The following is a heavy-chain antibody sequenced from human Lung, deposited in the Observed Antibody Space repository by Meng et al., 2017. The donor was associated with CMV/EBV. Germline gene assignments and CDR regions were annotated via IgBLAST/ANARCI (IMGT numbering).Heavy chain of an antibody. D-gene: IGHD5-18*01. V-gene: IGHV4-59*01. Sequence: LXCTVSGGSISSYYWSWIRQPPGKGLEWIGYIYYSGSTNYNPSLKSRVTISVDTSKNQFSLKLSSVTAADTAVYYCARGARRLNSPYHYYYGMDVWXQGTXVTGSS. J-gene: IGHJ6*02. CDR2: IYYSGST. CDR1: GGSISSYY. CDR3: ARGARRLNSPYHYYYGMDV.